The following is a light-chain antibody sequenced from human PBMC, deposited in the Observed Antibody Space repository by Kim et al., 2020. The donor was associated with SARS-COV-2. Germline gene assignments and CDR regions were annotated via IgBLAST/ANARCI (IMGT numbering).Light chain of an antibody. V-gene: IGKV1-27*01. CDR2: AAS. J-gene: IGKJ3*01. CDR1: QDIGSD. CDR3: QKYNSAPFT. Sequence: ASVGDSVTITCRASQDIGSDLAWHQQKPGKVPKLLIDAASILQSGVPSRFSGSGTGTEFTLTISSLQPEDVAIYYCQKYNSAPFTFGPGTKVDIK.